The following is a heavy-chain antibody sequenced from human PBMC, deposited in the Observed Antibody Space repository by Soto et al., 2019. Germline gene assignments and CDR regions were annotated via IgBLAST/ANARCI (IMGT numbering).Heavy chain of an antibody. CDR1: GFRFSSNS. Sequence: EVQLVESGGGLVQPGGSLRLSCAASGFRFSSNSMNWVRQVPGKGLEWVAYISSTSSSMYYADSVKGRFTISRDNAKNSLYLHMNSLRDEDTAVYYCASGKGSNSFESDHWGEGTVVTVSS. D-gene: IGHD1-26*01. J-gene: IGHJ4*02. CDR3: ASGKGSNSFESDH. CDR2: ISSTSSSM. V-gene: IGHV3-48*02.